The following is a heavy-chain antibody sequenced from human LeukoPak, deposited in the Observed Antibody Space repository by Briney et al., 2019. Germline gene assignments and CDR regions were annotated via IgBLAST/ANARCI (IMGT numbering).Heavy chain of an antibody. Sequence: GGSLRLSCVVSGLTFGNVWMSWVRQAPGKGLEWVGRIKSKTHGGTTDYAAPVYGRFTVSRDDSKNTLYLQMNSLQTEDTAVYYCTTFSDCTSSICYTNYWGQGTLVTVSS. D-gene: IGHD2-2*02. CDR2: IKSKTHGGTT. V-gene: IGHV3-15*01. CDR1: GLTFGNVW. J-gene: IGHJ4*02. CDR3: TTFSDCTSSICYTNY.